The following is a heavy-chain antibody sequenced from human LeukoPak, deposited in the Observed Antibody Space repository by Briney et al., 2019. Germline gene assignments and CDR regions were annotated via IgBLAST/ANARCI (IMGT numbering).Heavy chain of an antibody. V-gene: IGHV4-34*01. CDR3: ARELRYEWDY. J-gene: IGHJ4*02. CDR1: GGSFSGYY. CDR2: INHSGST. Sequence: KSSETLSLTCAVYGGSFSGYYWSWIRQPPGKGLEWIGEINHSGSTNYNPSLKSRVTISVDTSKNQFSLKLSSVTAADTAVYYCARELRYEWDYWGQGTLVTVSS. D-gene: IGHD2-8*01.